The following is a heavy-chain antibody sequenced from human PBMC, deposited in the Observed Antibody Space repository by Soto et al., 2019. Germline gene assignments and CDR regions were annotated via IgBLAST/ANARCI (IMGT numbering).Heavy chain of an antibody. J-gene: IGHJ3*02. CDR3: ARGVSSGYYQIPDAFDI. D-gene: IGHD3-22*01. V-gene: IGHV1-18*01. CDR1: XXXXTSYX. Sequence: QVPLVQSGXXVKKPGAXVKVSCKASXXXXTSYXISWVRQAPGQGLEWMGWISAYNGNTNYAQKLQGRVTMTTDTSTSTAYMELRSLRSDDTAVYYCARGVSSGYYQIPDAFDIWGQGTMVTVSS. CDR2: ISAYNGNT.